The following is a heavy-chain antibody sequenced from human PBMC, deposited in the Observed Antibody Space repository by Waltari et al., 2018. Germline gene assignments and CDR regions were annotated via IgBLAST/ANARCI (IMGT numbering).Heavy chain of an antibody. V-gene: IGHV3-11*04. J-gene: IGHJ4*02. CDR1: GFTFTDHY. Sequence: QVQLVESGGGLVKPGGSLRLSCVASGFTFTDHYMTWIRQAPGKGLEWLAGMSSSGTIIYYADFLKGRFTISRDNAKNSLYLQMTSLRAEDTALYFCARGNHYFDNWGQGTLVTVSS. CDR2: MSSSGTII. CDR3: ARGNHYFDN.